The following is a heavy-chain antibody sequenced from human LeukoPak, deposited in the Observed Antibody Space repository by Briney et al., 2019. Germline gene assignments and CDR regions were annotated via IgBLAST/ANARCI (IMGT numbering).Heavy chain of an antibody. Sequence: SQALSLTCTVSGASFSSGDQYWNWIRQSPGKGLEWIGSIHPSGTLYNNPSLESRVTMSMDTSKNQFSLNLNSVTAADTAVYFCSRGLDSRKLGYWGQGTLVTVSS. CDR1: GASFSSGDQY. V-gene: IGHV4-31*03. CDR2: IHPSGTL. J-gene: IGHJ4*02. CDR3: SRGLDSRKLGY. D-gene: IGHD3-22*01.